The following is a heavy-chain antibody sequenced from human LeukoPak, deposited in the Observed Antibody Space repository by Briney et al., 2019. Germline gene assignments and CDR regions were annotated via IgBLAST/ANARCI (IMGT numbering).Heavy chain of an antibody. D-gene: IGHD2-21*02. CDR2: VDSSGSP. V-gene: IGHV4-4*07. Sequence: SETLSLTCIVSDGTISTYYWSWVRQSAGKGLEWLGHVDSSGSPTYNPSLDSRVTISVDKTKRQFDLQLRSVTAADTAVYYCARNRRGHTVVVTRFFDIWGRGTRVTVSS. CDR1: DGTISTYY. J-gene: IGHJ2*01. CDR3: ARNRRGHTVVVTRFFDI.